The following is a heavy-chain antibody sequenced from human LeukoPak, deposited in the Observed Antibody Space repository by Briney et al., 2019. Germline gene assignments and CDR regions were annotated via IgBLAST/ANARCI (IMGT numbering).Heavy chain of an antibody. D-gene: IGHD6-13*01. V-gene: IGHV3-21*01. Sequence: GGSLRLSCAASGFTFSSYSMNWVRQAPGKGLGWVSSISSSSSYIYYADSVKGRFTISRDNAKNSLYLQMNSLRAEDTAVYYCARVKYSNLDPPDYWGQGTLVTVSS. J-gene: IGHJ4*02. CDR2: ISSSSSYI. CDR1: GFTFSSYS. CDR3: ARVKYSNLDPPDY.